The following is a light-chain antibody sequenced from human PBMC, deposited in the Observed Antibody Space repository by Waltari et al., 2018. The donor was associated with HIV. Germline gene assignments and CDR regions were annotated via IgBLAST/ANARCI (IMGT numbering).Light chain of an antibody. CDR1: QNIGIN. Sequence: EIVLTQSPATLSVSPGERATLSCRASQNIGINLAWYQQKPGQAPRLLLYSATTRATYIPATFSGSGSGTEFTLTISSLQSEDFVIYYCQQYSNWPLTFGGGTKVEIK. V-gene: IGKV3-15*01. J-gene: IGKJ4*01. CDR2: SAT. CDR3: QQYSNWPLT.